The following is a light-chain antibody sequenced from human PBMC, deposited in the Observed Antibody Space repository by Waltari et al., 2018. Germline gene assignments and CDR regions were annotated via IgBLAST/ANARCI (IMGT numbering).Light chain of an antibody. J-gene: IGKJ1*01. V-gene: IGKV3-20*01. CDR2: GTS. CDR1: QSVNGR. Sequence: EIVLTQSPGTLSLSPGERVTLSCRASQSVNGRLVWYQQKPGQAPRLLIDGTSSRATGIPDRFSGSGSGTDFSLTISRLEPEDFAVYYCQQHGSLPATFGQGTKVEVK. CDR3: QQHGSLPAT.